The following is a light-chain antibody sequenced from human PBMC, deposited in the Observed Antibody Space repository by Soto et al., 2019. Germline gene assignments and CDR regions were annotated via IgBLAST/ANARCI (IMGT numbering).Light chain of an antibody. CDR1: QSISSW. Sequence: DIQITQSPSTLSASVDDGVTITCRASQSISSWLAWYQQKPGKAPKLLIYDASSLESGVPSRFSGSGSGTEFTLTISSLQPDDFATYYCQQYTSYSGTFGQGSKVDIK. CDR2: DAS. CDR3: QQYTSYSGT. V-gene: IGKV1-5*01. J-gene: IGKJ1*01.